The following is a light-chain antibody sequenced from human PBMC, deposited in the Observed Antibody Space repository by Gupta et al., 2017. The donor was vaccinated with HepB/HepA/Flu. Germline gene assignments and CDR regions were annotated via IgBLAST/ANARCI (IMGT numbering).Light chain of an antibody. CDR2: RAS. J-gene: IGKJ5*01. CDR3: QHNDRFPFA. V-gene: IGKV1-12*01. CDR1: QGTSNW. Sequence: DIQMTHAPSSVSASVGDRVTITCRSSQGTSNWLAWFQEKPGKAPNLLIYRASTVQTGVRSRFSGCRSGTDFTLTINTRQPEDSATYNCQHNDRFPFAFGQGTQVDI.